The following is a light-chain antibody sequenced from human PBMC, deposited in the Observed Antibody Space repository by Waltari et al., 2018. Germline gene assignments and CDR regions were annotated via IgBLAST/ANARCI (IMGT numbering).Light chain of an antibody. V-gene: IGKV3-15*01. J-gene: IGKJ1*01. CDR2: GAS. CDR1: QSVSDN. Sequence: EIVMTHSPATLSVSPGERATLSCRAGQSVSDNLAWYQQKSGQAPRLLIYGASTRATGIPARFSGSGSGTEFSLTISSLQSEDFAVYYCQQYNNWPRTFGQGTKVEIK. CDR3: QQYNNWPRT.